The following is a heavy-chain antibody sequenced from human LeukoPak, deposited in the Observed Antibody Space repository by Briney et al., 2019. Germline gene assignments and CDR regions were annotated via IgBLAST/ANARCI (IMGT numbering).Heavy chain of an antibody. CDR3: VRDFRSADY. Sequence: GGSLRLSCAASGFTFSIHWMHWVRQAPGKGPMWVSRICPDGTVTNYADSVKARFIISRDNARNTVYLQMNSLRVEDTAVYYCVRDFRSADYWGQGTLVTVSS. CDR1: GFTFSIHW. CDR2: ICPDGTVT. V-gene: IGHV3-74*01. J-gene: IGHJ4*02.